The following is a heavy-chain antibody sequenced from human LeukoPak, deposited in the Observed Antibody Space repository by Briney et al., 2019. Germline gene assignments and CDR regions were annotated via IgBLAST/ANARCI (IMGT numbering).Heavy chain of an antibody. J-gene: IGHJ2*01. V-gene: IGHV1-69*13. D-gene: IGHD4-17*01. CDR1: GGTFSSYA. CDR2: IIPIFGTA. Sequence: ASVKVSCKASGGTFSSYAISWVRQAPGQGLEWMGGIIPIFGTANYAQKFQGRVTITADESTSTAYMELSSLRSEDTAVYYCARGDYGDYGVWYFDLWGRGTLVTVSS. CDR3: ARGDYGDYGVWYFDL.